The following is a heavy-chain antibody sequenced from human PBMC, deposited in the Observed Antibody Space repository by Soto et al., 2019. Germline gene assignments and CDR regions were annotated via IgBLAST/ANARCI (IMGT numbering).Heavy chain of an antibody. CDR2: ISGSGGST. CDR3: AKDARISGMYHYYYGMDV. Sequence: GGSLRLSCAASGSTFSSYAMSWVRQAPGKGLEWVSAISGSGGSTYYADSVKGRFTISRDNSKNTLYLQMNSLRAEDTAVYYCAKDARISGMYHYYYGMDVWGQGTTVTVSS. J-gene: IGHJ6*02. CDR1: GSTFSSYA. D-gene: IGHD2-15*01. V-gene: IGHV3-23*01.